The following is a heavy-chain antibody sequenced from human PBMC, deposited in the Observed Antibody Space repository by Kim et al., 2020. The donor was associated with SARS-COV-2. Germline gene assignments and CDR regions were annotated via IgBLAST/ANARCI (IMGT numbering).Heavy chain of an antibody. CDR3: AKDNSYWYFDL. Sequence: TYSADSWKGRFTISRDNSKNSLYLQMNSLRTEDTALYYCAKDNSYWYFDLWGRGTLVTVSS. V-gene: IGHV3-43*01. CDR2: T. J-gene: IGHJ2*01.